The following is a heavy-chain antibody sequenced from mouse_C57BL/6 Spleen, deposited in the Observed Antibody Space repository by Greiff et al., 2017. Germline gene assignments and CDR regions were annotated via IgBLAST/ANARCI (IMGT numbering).Heavy chain of an antibody. J-gene: IGHJ4*01. Sequence: VKLMESGPELVKPGASVKISCKASGYAFSSSWMNWVKQRPGKGLEWIGRIYPGDGDTNYNGKFKGKATLTADKSSSTAYMQLSSLTSEDSAVYFCARSSLVDYWGQGTSVTVSS. D-gene: IGHD6-1*01. V-gene: IGHV1-82*01. CDR1: GYAFSSSW. CDR2: IYPGDGDT. CDR3: ARSSLVDY.